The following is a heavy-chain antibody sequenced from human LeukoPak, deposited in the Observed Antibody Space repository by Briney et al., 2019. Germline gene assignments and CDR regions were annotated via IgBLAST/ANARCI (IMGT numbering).Heavy chain of an antibody. V-gene: IGHV3-48*01. J-gene: IGHJ4*02. Sequence: GGSLRLSCAASGFTFTMFGMNWVRQAPGKGLEWVSYIDARSGIVYYADSVQGRFTISRDDAKDSVFLQMNSLRVEDTAVYYCARGGGYCGGDCYGIDYWGQGTLVTVSS. D-gene: IGHD2-21*01. CDR1: GFTFTMFG. CDR3: ARGGGYCGGDCYGIDY. CDR2: IDARSGIV.